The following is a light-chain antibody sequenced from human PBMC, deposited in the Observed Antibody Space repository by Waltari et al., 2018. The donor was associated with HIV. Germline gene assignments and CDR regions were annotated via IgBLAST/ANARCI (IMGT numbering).Light chain of an antibody. J-gene: IGLJ2*01. Sequence: QSALTQPASVSGSPGQSITISCTGTSSDVGGYNYVSWYQQHPGRAPKVLISEVTNRTSGVSDRFSGSKSGNTASLTISGLQAEDEAYYYCCSYAGSSTLVFGGGTKLTVL. CDR1: SSDVGGYNY. V-gene: IGLV2-14*03. CDR2: EVT. CDR3: CSYAGSSTLV.